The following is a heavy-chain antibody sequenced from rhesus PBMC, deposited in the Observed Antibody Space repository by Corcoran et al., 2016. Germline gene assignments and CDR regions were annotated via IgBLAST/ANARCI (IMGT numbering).Heavy chain of an antibody. Sequence: EVQLVESGGGLVQLGGSLSLSCAASVFTFISYGTSWVRQAPGKGLEWVSSSSRVSSYISTADAVKGRFTISKDNAKNSLSLQRNSLRAEDTAVYYCTRLDRDWGQGVLVTVSS. V-gene: IGHV3S16*01. J-gene: IGHJ4*01. CDR2: SSRVSSYI. CDR3: TRLDRD. D-gene: IGHD2-33*01. CDR1: VFTFISYG.